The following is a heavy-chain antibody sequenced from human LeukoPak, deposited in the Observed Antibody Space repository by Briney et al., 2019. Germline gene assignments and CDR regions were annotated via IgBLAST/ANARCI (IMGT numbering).Heavy chain of an antibody. CDR3: AREVERWFDP. J-gene: IGHJ5*02. V-gene: IGHV1-69*05. CDR1: GGTFSSYA. Sequence: ASMKVSCKASGGTFSSYAISWVRQAPGQGLEWMGGIIPIFGTANYAQKFQGRVTITTDESTSTAYMELSSLRSEDTAVYYCAREVERWFDPWGQGTLVTVSS. D-gene: IGHD2-15*01. CDR2: IIPIFGTA.